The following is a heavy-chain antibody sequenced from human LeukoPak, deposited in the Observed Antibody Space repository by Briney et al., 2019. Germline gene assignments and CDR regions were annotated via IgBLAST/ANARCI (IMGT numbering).Heavy chain of an antibody. Sequence: GGSLRLSCAASGFTFNSYSMNWVRQAPGKGLEWVSYISSSSSTIYYADSVKGRFTISRDNAKNSLYLQMNSLRAEDTAVYYCARGELLSHYWGQGTLVTVSS. J-gene: IGHJ4*02. CDR2: ISSSSSTI. D-gene: IGHD1-26*01. CDR1: GFTFNSYS. CDR3: ARGELLSHY. V-gene: IGHV3-48*01.